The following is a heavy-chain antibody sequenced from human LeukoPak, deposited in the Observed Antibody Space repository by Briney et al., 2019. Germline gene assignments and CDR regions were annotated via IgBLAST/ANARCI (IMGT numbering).Heavy chain of an antibody. J-gene: IGHJ4*02. D-gene: IGHD3-10*01. CDR2: IIPIFGTA. CDR1: GGTFSSYA. CDR3: ARGGITMVRGVITPYYFDY. Sequence: SVKVSCKASGGTFSSYAISWVRQAPGQGLEWMGGIIPIFGTADYAQKFQGRVTITADESTSTAYMELSSLRSEDTAVYYCARGGITMVRGVITPYYFDYWGQGTLVTVSS. V-gene: IGHV1-69*01.